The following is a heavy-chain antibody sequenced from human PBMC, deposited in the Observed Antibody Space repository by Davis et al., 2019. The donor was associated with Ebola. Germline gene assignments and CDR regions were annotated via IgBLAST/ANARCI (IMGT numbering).Heavy chain of an antibody. J-gene: IGHJ3*02. Sequence: PGGSLRLSCAASGFSFSTYGLHWVRQAPGKGLEWVAFISSAAYYTEYADSVKGRFTIPRENSKNTRFLQMSSLRAEDTAVYYCARILRSGYDHDAFDIWGQGTVVTVSS. V-gene: IGHV3-30*03. D-gene: IGHD5-12*01. CDR1: GFSFSTYG. CDR2: ISSAAYYT. CDR3: ARILRSGYDHDAFDI.